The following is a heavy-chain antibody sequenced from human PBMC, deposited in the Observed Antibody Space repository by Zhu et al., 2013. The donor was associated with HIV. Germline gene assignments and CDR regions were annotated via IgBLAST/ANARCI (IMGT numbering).Heavy chain of an antibody. Sequence: QVQLVQSGAEVKKPGSSVKVSCKASGGTLSSYAISWVRQAPGQGLEWMGGIIPIFGTAKYTQKFQGRVTITADESTSTANMELSSLRSEDTAVYYCTRGPGYCSSASCSDFNYSMDSWGKGTTGHRLL. CDR1: GGTLSSYA. J-gene: IGHJ6*03. V-gene: IGHV1-69*01. CDR3: TRGPGYCSSASCSDFNYSMDS. CDR2: IIPIFGTA. D-gene: IGHD2-2*01.